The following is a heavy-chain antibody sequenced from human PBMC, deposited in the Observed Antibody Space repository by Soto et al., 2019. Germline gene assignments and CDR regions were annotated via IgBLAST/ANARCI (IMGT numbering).Heavy chain of an antibody. CDR1: GFTFSTYS. D-gene: IGHD4-4*01. V-gene: IGHV3-48*02. CDR3: ATDCTVTTPGVLDY. Sequence: EVQLVESGGGLVQPGGSLRLSCAASGFTFSTYSMNWVRQAPGKGLEWVSYISSTSSTIYYADSVKGRFTISRDNAKNSLYLQMNSLRDEDTAVYYCATDCTVTTPGVLDYWGQGTLVTVSS. J-gene: IGHJ4*02. CDR2: ISSTSSTI.